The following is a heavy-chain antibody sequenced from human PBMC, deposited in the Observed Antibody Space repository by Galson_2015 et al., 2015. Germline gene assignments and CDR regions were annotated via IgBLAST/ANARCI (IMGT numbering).Heavy chain of an antibody. Sequence: SLRLSCAASGFTFSSYAMSWVRQAPGKGLEWVSAISGSGGSTYYADSVKGRFTISRDNSKNTLYLQMNSLRAEDTAVYYCAKDHGMTTVTIDAFDIWGQGTMVTVSS. D-gene: IGHD4-17*01. V-gene: IGHV3-23*01. CDR3: AKDHGMTTVTIDAFDI. CDR1: GFTFSSYA. J-gene: IGHJ3*02. CDR2: ISGSGGST.